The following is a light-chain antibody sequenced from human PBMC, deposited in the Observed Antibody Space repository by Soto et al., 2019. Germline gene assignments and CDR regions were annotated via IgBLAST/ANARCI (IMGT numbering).Light chain of an antibody. Sequence: EIVMTQSPATLSVSPGERASLSCRASQSVSSNLAWYQQKPGQAPRLLIYAASPRATGIPARFSGSGSGTEFTLTISSLQAEDFAVYYCQQYNNWPRTFGQGTKVDIK. CDR1: QSVSSN. J-gene: IGKJ1*01. CDR2: AAS. CDR3: QQYNNWPRT. V-gene: IGKV3-15*01.